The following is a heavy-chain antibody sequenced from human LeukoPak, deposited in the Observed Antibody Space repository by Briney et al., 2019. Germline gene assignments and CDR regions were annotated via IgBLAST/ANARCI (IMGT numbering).Heavy chain of an antibody. CDR2: IYHSGNT. V-gene: IGHV4-38-2*02. D-gene: IGHD6-19*01. J-gene: IGHJ4*02. CDR3: ARVGAGYYFDY. CDR1: GYSISSGHY. Sequence: SETLSLTCSASGYSISSGHYWAWIWQPPGKGLEWIGSIYHSGNTYYKPSLKSRVTISVDTSKNQFSLKLRSVTAADTAVYYCARVGAGYYFDYWGQGTLVTVSS.